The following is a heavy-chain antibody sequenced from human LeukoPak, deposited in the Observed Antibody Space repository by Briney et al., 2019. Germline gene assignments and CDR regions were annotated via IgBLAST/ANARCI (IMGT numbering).Heavy chain of an antibody. Sequence: SETLSLTCTVSGGSISSYYWSWIRQPPGRGLEWIGYIYYSGSTNYNPSLKSRVTISVDTSKNQFSLKLRSVTAADTAVYYCAKVINSLSVWFDPWGQGTLVTVSS. CDR2: IYYSGST. V-gene: IGHV4-59*12. CDR1: GGSISSYY. J-gene: IGHJ5*02. CDR3: AKVINSLSVWFDP. D-gene: IGHD2/OR15-2a*01.